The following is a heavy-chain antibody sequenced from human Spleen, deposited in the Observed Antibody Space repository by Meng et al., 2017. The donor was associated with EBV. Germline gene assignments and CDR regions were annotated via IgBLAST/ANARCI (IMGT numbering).Heavy chain of an antibody. D-gene: IGHD3-10*01. V-gene: IGHV1-2*06. J-gene: IGHJ4*02. CDR1: GYTFTSHC. CDR3: ASLWGSGSFHDF. Sequence: QVHLVQCGADVNTPGASVQVPCKASGYTFTSHCVLWVRQAPGQGLGWLGRVFPYNVATDYSQKFQGRVTMTSDTSVTTVYMDLNSLRSADTAVYYCASLWGSGSFHDFWGQGTLVTVSS. CDR2: VFPYNVAT.